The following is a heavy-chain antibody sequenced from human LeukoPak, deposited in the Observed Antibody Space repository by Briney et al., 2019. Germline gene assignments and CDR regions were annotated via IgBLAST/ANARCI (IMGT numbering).Heavy chain of an antibody. J-gene: IGHJ6*02. D-gene: IGHD3-9*01. CDR3: AREEELVLTGYYDYYYYGMDV. CDR2: IKQDGSEK. CDR1: GFTFSSYW. Sequence: SGGSLRLSCAASGFTFSSYWMSWVRQAPGKGLEWVANIKQDGSEKYYVDSVKGRFTISRDNAKNSLYLQMNSLRAEDTAVYYCAREEELVLTGYYDYYYYGMDVWGQGTTVTVSS. V-gene: IGHV3-7*01.